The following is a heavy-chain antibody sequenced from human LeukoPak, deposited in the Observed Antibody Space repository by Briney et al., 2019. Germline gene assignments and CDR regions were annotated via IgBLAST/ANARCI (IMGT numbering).Heavy chain of an antibody. Sequence: GGSLRLSCAASGFTFSSYWMSWVRQAPGKGLEWVANIKQDGSEKYYVDSVKGRFTISRDNAKNSLYLQMNSLRAEDTAVYYCAKRLEVVATTIDYWGQGTLVTVSS. CDR2: IKQDGSEK. CDR1: GFTFSSYW. CDR3: AKRLEVVATTIDY. V-gene: IGHV3-7*03. D-gene: IGHD5-12*01. J-gene: IGHJ4*02.